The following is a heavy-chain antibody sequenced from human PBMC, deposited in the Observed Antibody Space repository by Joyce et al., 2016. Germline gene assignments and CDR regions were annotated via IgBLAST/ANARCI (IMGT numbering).Heavy chain of an antibody. J-gene: IGHJ4*02. Sequence: EVQLAQSGAEVKKPGESLKISCKGSGYSFTNYWIGWVRQLPGKGLVWMGIINPGDSDTRYSPSFQGQVTISAVKSISTAYLQWSSLKASDTAMYYCARHSYSNYAPPFDYWGQGALVTVSS. D-gene: IGHD4-11*01. CDR2: INPGDSDT. CDR1: GYSFTNYW. V-gene: IGHV5-51*01. CDR3: ARHSYSNYAPPFDY.